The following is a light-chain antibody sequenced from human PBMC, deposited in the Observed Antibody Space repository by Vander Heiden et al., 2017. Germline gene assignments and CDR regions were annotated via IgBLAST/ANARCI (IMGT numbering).Light chain of an antibody. V-gene: IGLV1-44*01. J-gene: IGLJ2*01. CDR2: ANN. CDR1: SSNFGSNT. Sequence: QSVLTQPPSASGTPGQWVSIPCSGSSSNFGSNTVNWYQHLPGTAPRLLISANNQRPSGVPDRFSGSKSGTSAALAIGGLQSEDEADYYCAAWDGSLNVVLFGGGTKVTVL. CDR3: AAWDGSLNVVL.